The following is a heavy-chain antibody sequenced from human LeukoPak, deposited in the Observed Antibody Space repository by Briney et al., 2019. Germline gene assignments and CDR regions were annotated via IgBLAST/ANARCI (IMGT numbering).Heavy chain of an antibody. V-gene: IGHV3-30*02. CDR3: ARTYYDFWSGPSDAFNI. CDR1: GFTFSSYG. J-gene: IGHJ3*02. CDR2: IRYDGSSK. Sequence: GGSLTLSCAASGFTFSSYGMHWVRQAPGKGLEWVAFIRYDGSSKYYADSVKGRFTISRDNSENALFLQMNSPRLEDRAVYYCARTYYDFWSGPSDAFNIWSQGTMVSVST. D-gene: IGHD3-3*01.